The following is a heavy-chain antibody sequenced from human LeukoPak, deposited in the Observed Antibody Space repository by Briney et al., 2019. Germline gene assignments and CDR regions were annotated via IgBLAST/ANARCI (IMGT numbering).Heavy chain of an antibody. CDR3: ARGRGLVTPAEYFQH. CDR1: GFTFSSYS. V-gene: IGHV3-21*01. Sequence: GGSLRLSCAASGFTFSSYSMNWVRQAPGKGLEWVSSISSSSSYIYYADSVKGRFTFSRDNAKNSLYLQMNSLRAEDTAVYYCARGRGLVTPAEYFQHWGQGTLVTVSS. D-gene: IGHD3/OR15-3a*01. J-gene: IGHJ1*01. CDR2: ISSSSSYI.